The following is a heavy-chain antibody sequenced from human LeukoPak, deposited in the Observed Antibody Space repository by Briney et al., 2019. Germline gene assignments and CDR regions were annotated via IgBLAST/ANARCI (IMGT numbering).Heavy chain of an antibody. J-gene: IGHJ5*02. CDR3: ATDHSMANTAWWFDP. CDR1: GYTITNNC. V-gene: IGHV1-46*01. CDR2: INPSGTGT. Sequence: GASLKLSCKSSGYTITNNCMHWVRQAPGQGLEWMGVINPSGTGTSYSHKFQGRITMTRDTSTSTLYMELSSLRSEDTAFYYCATDHSMANTAWWFDPWGQGTLVTVSS. D-gene: IGHD5-24*01.